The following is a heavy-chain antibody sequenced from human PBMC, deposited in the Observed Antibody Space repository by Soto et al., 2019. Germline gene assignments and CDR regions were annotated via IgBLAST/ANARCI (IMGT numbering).Heavy chain of an antibody. CDR3: ARDTGFGELLPPDY. J-gene: IGHJ4*02. CDR1: GFTFGSYS. CDR2: ISSSGTYT. Sequence: PGGSLILSCAASGFTFGSYSMNWVRQAPGKGLEWVSSISSSGTYTYYADSLKGRFTISRDNAKNSLYLQMNSLRAEDTAVYYCARDTGFGELLPPDYWGQGTLVTVSS. V-gene: IGHV3-21*01. D-gene: IGHD3-10*01.